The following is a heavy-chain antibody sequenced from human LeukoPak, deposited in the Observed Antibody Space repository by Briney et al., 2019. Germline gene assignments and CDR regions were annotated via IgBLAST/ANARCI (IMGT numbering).Heavy chain of an antibody. D-gene: IGHD2-2*01. CDR2: IFYSGST. J-gene: IGHJ5*02. CDR1: SGSISTSNYY. CDR3: AKELAYCTSTSCYRLFDP. V-gene: IGHV4-39*07. Sequence: PSETLSLTCTVSSGSISTSNYYWGWVRQPPGKALEWIGNIFYSGSTYYSPSLKSRVTISLDTSRNQFSLKLNSVTAADTAVYYCAKELAYCTSTSCYRLFDPWGQGTLVTVSS.